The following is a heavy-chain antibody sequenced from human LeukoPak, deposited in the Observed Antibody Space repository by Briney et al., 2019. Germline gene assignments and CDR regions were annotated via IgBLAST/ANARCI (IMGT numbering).Heavy chain of an antibody. V-gene: IGHV3-30*02. Sequence: GGSLRLSCAASGFTFSSYGMHWVRQAPGKGLEWVAFIRYDGSNKYYADSVKGRFTISRDNSKNTLYLQMNSLRAEDTAVYYCAKDQAYYDILTGYYMGYYYYGMDVWGQGTTVTVSS. CDR2: IRYDGSNK. J-gene: IGHJ6*02. CDR3: AKDQAYYDILTGYYMGYYYYGMDV. CDR1: GFTFSSYG. D-gene: IGHD3-9*01.